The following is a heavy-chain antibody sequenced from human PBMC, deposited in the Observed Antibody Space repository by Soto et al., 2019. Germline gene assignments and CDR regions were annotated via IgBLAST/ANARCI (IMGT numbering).Heavy chain of an antibody. CDR1: GGSISSSSYY. J-gene: IGHJ3*02. V-gene: IGHV4-39*01. D-gene: IGHD4-17*01. CDR2: IYYSGST. Sequence: PSETLSLTCTVSGGSISSSSYYWGWIRQAPGKGLEWSGNIYYSGSTYYNPSLKSRVTISVDTSKNQFSLKLSSVTAADTAVYFCARRDDDSGDPLDAFDTWGQGTMVTVSS. CDR3: ARRDDDSGDPLDAFDT.